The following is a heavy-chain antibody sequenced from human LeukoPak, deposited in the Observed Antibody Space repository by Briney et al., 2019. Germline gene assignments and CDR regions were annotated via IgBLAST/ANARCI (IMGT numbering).Heavy chain of an antibody. CDR3: ARLKLLWSNYFDY. D-gene: IGHD2-2*01. J-gene: IGHJ4*02. V-gene: IGHV3-9*01. Sequence: GGSLRLSCAASGFTFDDYAMHWVRQAPGKGLEWVSGISWNSGSIGYADSVKGRFTISRDNAKNSLYLQMNSLRAEDTALYYCARLKLLWSNYFDYWGQGTLVTVSS. CDR1: GFTFDDYA. CDR2: ISWNSGSI.